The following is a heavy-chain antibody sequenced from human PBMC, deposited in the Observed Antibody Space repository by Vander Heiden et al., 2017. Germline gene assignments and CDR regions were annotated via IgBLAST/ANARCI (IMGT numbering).Heavy chain of an antibody. D-gene: IGHD6-6*01. Sequence: EVQLVESGGGLVEPGGSLRLSCAASDFALRSAWMHWVRQAPGKGLEWVGRIKSIAHGGTTDYAASVEGRFTISRDDSTKTLYLQMNSLQTGDTAVYYCTTGLANYFAFWGQGTLVTVSS. CDR3: TTGLANYFAF. CDR2: IKSIAHGGTT. CDR1: DFALRSAW. V-gene: IGHV3-15*07. J-gene: IGHJ4*02.